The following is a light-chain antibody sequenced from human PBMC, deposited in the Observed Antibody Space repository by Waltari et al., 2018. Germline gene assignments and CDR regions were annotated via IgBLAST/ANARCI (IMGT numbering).Light chain of an antibody. V-gene: IGLV2-14*01. CDR3: SSYISHMGWV. CDR1: GSDVGDYNY. CDR2: DVS. J-gene: IGLJ3*02. Sequence: QSALTQPASVSGSPGQSITISCTGTGSDVGDYNYVSWFQHRPGEAPKLMIYDVSNRPAGVSVRVSGSKPGNTASPTISGLQAEDDADYYGSSYISHMGWVFGGGTKLSVL.